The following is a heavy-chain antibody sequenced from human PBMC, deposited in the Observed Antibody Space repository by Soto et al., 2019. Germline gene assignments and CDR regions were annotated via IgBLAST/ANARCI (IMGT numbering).Heavy chain of an antibody. Sequence: SSVQVSCKASGYIFSSYGISWVRQAPGQGLEWMGWISPYNGDTNYAQKLQGRVTMTTDTSTSTAYMELRSLRSDDTAVYYCARDRYNYDRSGWDDAFERWSQGTMVTVSS. CDR3: ARDRYNYDRSGWDDAFER. J-gene: IGHJ3*02. CDR2: ISPYNGDT. CDR1: GYIFSSYG. V-gene: IGHV1-18*04. D-gene: IGHD3-22*01.